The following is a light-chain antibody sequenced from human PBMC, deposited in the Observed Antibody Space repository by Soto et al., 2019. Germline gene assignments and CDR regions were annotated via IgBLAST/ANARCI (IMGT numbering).Light chain of an antibody. CDR2: AAS. V-gene: IGKV1-9*01. J-gene: IGKJ4*01. CDR3: QQLNSYPIT. Sequence: DIPLTQSPSFLSASVGDRVTITCRASQGISSYLAWYQQKPGKAPKLLIYAASTLQSGVPSRFSGSGSGTEFTLTISSLQTEDFATYYCQQLNSYPITFGGGTKVEIK. CDR1: QGISSY.